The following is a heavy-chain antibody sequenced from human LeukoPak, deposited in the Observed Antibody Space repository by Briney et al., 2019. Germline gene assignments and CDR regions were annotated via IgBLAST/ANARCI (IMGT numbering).Heavy chain of an antibody. J-gene: IGHJ6*03. V-gene: IGHV4-4*09. CDR2: IYTSGST. CDR1: GGSIISYY. CDR3: ASAGGSSWNPFYYYYYMDV. D-gene: IGHD6-13*01. Sequence: PSETQSLTCTISGGSIISYYWNWIRQPPGKGLEWIGYIYTSGSTNYNPSLKSRVTISVDTSKNQFSLKLSSVTAADTAVYYCASAGGSSWNPFYYYYYMDVWGKGTTVTVSS.